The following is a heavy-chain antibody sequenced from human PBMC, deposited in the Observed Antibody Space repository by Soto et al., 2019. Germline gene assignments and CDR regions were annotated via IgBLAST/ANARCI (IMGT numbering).Heavy chain of an antibody. V-gene: IGHV1-58*01. D-gene: IGHD3-3*01. CDR3: AAFDFWSGYPRPYFDY. J-gene: IGHJ4*02. Sequence: SVKVSCKASGFTFTSSSVQWVRQARGQRLEWIGWIVVGSGNTNYAQKFQERGTITRDMSTSTAYMELSSLRSEDTAVYYCAAFDFWSGYPRPYFDYWGQGTLVTVSS. CDR2: IVVGSGNT. CDR1: GFTFTSSS.